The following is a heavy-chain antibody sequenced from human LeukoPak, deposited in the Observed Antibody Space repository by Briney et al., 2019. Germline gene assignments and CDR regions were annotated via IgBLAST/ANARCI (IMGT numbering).Heavy chain of an antibody. V-gene: IGHV4-38-2*01. D-gene: IGHD3-10*01. CDR1: GYSISSCYY. Sequence: PSETLSLTCAVSGYSISSCYYWGWIRQPPGKGLEWIGSIYHSGSTYYNPSLKRRVTISVDTSKNQFFLKLSSVTAADTAVYYCARVGKNFVVRGLGYYYMDVWAKGTTVTVSS. J-gene: IGHJ6*03. CDR3: ARVGKNFVVRGLGYYYMDV. CDR2: IYHSGST.